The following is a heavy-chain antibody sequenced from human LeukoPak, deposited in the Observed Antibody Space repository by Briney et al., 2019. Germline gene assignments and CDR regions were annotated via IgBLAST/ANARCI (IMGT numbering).Heavy chain of an antibody. CDR2: IDTYSGKT. V-gene: IGHV1-18*01. CDR1: GYTYTTDG. CDR3: ARAGSGSGWYFDY. J-gene: IGHJ4*02. Sequence: ASVKVSCKASGYTYTTDGISWVRQAPGQGLEWMGWIDTYSGKTNYAQKFKGRVTMTTDTSTTTAYMELRGLRFNDTAVYYCARAGSGSGWYFDYWGQGTLVTVSS. D-gene: IGHD6-19*01.